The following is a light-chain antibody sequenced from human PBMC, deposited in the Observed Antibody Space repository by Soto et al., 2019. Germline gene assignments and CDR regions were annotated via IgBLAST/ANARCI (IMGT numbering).Light chain of an antibody. Sequence: ELVLTQSPATPSLSPGERDKLSCRASQSVSSYLAWYQQKPGQAPRLLIYDASNRATGIPARFSGSGSGTDFTLTISSLEPEDFAVYYCQQRSNWPITFGQGTRLEIK. CDR2: DAS. CDR1: QSVSSY. CDR3: QQRSNWPIT. V-gene: IGKV3-11*01. J-gene: IGKJ5*01.